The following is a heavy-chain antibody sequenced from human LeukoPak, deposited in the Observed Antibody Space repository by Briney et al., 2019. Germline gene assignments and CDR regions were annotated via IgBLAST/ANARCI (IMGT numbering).Heavy chain of an antibody. V-gene: IGHV3-23*01. Sequence: PGGSLRLSCAASGFTFSSYAMSWVRQAPGKGLEWVSAISGSGGSTYYADSVKGRFTISRDNSKNTLYLQMNSLRAEDTAVYYRAKEASSSWYYYYYGMDVWGQGTTVTVSS. CDR1: GFTFSSYA. CDR3: AKEASSSWYYYYYGMDV. D-gene: IGHD6-13*01. J-gene: IGHJ6*02. CDR2: ISGSGGST.